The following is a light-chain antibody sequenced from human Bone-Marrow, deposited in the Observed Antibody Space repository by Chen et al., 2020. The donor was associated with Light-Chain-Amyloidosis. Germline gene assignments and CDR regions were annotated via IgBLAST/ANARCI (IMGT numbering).Light chain of an antibody. J-gene: IGLJ3*02. V-gene: IGLV2-14*01. CDR3: SSYTSSGTWV. CDR2: DVT. CDR1: ISDVDSYKS. Sequence: QSALTQPASVSGSPGQSITISCTGAISDVDSYKSVSWYQQHPGKAPKLLIFDVTDRPSGVSNRFSGSKSGTTASLNISGLQDEDEADYFCSSYTSSGTWVFGGGTKLTVL.